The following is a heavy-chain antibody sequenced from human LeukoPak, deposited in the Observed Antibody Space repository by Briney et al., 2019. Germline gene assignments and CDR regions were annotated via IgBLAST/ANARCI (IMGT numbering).Heavy chain of an antibody. D-gene: IGHD4-17*01. CDR2: IYYSGST. V-gene: IGHV4-31*03. Sequence: SETLSLTCTVSGGSISSGGYYWSWIRQHPGKGLEWIGYIYYSGSTYYNPSLKSRVTISVDTSKNQFSLKLSSVTAADTAVYYCTRGGTVTNVNYWGQGTLVTVSS. J-gene: IGHJ4*02. CDR3: TRGGTVTNVNY. CDR1: GGSISSGGYY.